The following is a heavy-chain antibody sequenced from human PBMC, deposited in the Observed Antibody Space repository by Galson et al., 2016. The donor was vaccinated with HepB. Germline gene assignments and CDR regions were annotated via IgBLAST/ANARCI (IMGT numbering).Heavy chain of an antibody. CDR2: IGSSGRPI. Sequence: SLRLSCAASGFSFTNYHMNWARQAPGKGLEWVAYIGSSGRPIFYPDSVKGRFTISRDNAQNSLYLDLSDLRAEDSAVYYCAGDSGRTGVWDFWGQGTLVTVSS. V-gene: IGHV3-48*03. D-gene: IGHD3-16*01. J-gene: IGHJ4*02. CDR1: GFSFTNYH. CDR3: AGDSGRTGVWDF.